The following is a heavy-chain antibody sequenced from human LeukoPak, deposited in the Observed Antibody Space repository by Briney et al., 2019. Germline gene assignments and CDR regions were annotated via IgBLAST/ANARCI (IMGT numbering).Heavy chain of an antibody. V-gene: IGHV3-48*03. Sequence: GGSLRLSCAASGFTFSSYEMNWVRQAPGKGLEWVSYISSSGSTIYYADSVKGRFTISRDNAKNSLYLQMNSLRAEDTAVYYCAKTTVTKESSYWGQGTLVTVSS. J-gene: IGHJ4*02. CDR3: AKTTVTKESSY. CDR1: GFTFSSYE. D-gene: IGHD4-17*01. CDR2: ISSSGSTI.